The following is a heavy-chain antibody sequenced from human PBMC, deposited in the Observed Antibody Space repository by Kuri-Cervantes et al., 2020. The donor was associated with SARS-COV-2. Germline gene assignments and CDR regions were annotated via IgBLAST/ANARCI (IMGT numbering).Heavy chain of an antibody. Sequence: SETLSLTCTVSGGSISSSNYYWNWIRQPAGKGLEWIGYIYASGSTNYNPSLKSRVTISVDTSKNQFSLKLSSVTAADTAVYYCARDRRNSFDYWGQGTLVTVSS. V-gene: IGHV4-61*10. J-gene: IGHJ4*02. CDR2: IYASGST. D-gene: IGHD4-11*01. CDR3: ARDRRNSFDY. CDR1: GGSISSSNYY.